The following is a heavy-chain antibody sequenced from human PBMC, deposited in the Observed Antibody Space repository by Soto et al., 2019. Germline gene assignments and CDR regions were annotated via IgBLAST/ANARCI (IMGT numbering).Heavy chain of an antibody. CDR2: INPNSGGT. Sequence: ASVKVSCKASGYTFTGYYMHWVRQAPGQGLEWMGWINPNSGGTNYAQKFQGWVTMTRDTSISTAYMELSRLRSDDTAVYYCARGPNYLSRHYYYYGMDVWGQRTTVAVSS. D-gene: IGHD1-7*01. CDR3: ARGPNYLSRHYYYYGMDV. CDR1: GYTFTGYY. V-gene: IGHV1-2*04. J-gene: IGHJ6*02.